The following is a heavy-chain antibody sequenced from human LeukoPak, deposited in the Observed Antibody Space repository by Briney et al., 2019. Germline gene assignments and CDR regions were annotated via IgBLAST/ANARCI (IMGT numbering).Heavy chain of an antibody. Sequence: PSDSLSLTCTVSGCSISSYYWSWIRQPPGKGLEWIGYINYSGSTTYNASLKSRVTISVDTSKNQFSQKLSSVTAADTAVYYCARATLELEPGFLFDYWGQGTLVSVS. J-gene: IGHJ4*02. CDR1: GCSISSYY. D-gene: IGHD1-7*01. CDR3: ARATLELEPGFLFDY. CDR2: INYSGST. V-gene: IGHV4-59*07.